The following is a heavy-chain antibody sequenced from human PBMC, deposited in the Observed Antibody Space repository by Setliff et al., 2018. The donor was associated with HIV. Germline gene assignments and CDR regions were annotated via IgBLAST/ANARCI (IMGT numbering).Heavy chain of an antibody. J-gene: IGHJ4*02. D-gene: IGHD3-3*01. CDR1: GGSISSYY. Sequence: SETLSLTCTVSGGSISSYYWTWIRRPPGKGLEWIGSVSNGGDTNYNPSLKSRVSLSLDTSKTQFSLKLTSVTAADTAVYYCARATYTTLFGVLMGGGLQYWGPGTLVTVSS. CDR3: ARATYTTLFGVLMGGGLQY. CDR2: VSNGGDT. V-gene: IGHV4-59*01.